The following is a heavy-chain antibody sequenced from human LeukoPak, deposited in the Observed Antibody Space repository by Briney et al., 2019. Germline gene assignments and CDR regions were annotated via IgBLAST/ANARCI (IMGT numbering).Heavy chain of an antibody. V-gene: IGHV3-9*01. J-gene: IGHJ3*01. D-gene: IGHD2-2*01. CDR1: GFTFDDYA. Sequence: PGGSLRLSCAASGFTFDDYAMHWVRHAPGKGLEWVSGISWNSGSIAYADSVKGRFTISRDNAKNSLYLQMNSLRAEDTALYYCAKDRELGYCNSTSCFGAFDFWGQGTMVTVSS. CDR3: AKDRELGYCNSTSCFGAFDF. CDR2: ISWNSGSI.